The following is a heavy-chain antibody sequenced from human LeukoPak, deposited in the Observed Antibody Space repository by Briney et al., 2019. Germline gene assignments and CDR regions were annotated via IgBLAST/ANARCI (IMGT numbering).Heavy chain of an antibody. CDR3: AIRLLEWFPFDY. CDR1: GGSISSSSYY. V-gene: IGHV4-39*01. Sequence: SETLSLTCTVSGGSISSSSYYWGWIRQPPGKGLEWIGSIYYSGSTYYNPSLKSRVTISVDTSKNQFSLKLSSVTAADTAVYYCAIRLLEWFPFDYWGQGTLVTVSS. D-gene: IGHD3-3*01. J-gene: IGHJ4*02. CDR2: IYYSGST.